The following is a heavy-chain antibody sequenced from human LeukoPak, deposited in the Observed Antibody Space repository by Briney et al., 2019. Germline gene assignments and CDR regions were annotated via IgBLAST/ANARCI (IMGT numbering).Heavy chain of an antibody. CDR1: GFTFSSNY. CDR2: IYSGGST. D-gene: IGHD3-22*01. J-gene: IGHJ4*02. CDR3: ASHAVYDSSGYDY. Sequence: GGSLRLSCAASGFTFSSNYMSWVRQAPGKGLEWVSVIYSGGSTYYADSVKGRFTISRDNSKNTLYLQMNSLRAEDTAVYYCASHAVYDSSGYDYWGQGTLVTVSS. V-gene: IGHV3-53*01.